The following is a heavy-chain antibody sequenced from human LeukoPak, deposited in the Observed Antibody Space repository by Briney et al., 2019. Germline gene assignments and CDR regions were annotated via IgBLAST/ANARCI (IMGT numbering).Heavy chain of an antibody. CDR2: TKPDGSAE. D-gene: IGHD2-15*01. CDR3: ARDGGLHTNFDY. Sequence: GGSLRLSCAASGFGFRNYWMGWVRQAPGKGLEWVANTKPDGSAEYYADSVRGRFSTSRDNANNLLYLQMNSLRAEDTAVYYCARDGGLHTNFDYWGQGTLVTVSS. CDR1: GFGFRNYW. J-gene: IGHJ4*02. V-gene: IGHV3-7*01.